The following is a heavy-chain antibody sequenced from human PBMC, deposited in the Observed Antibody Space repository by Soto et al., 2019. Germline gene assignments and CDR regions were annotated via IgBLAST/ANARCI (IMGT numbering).Heavy chain of an antibody. CDR3: VRFAVGTMMDY. D-gene: IGHD3-22*01. Sequence: QMQLQESGPGLVEPSETLSLTCTISGGSISSSYYYWGWVRQPPGKGLEWIGTINHSGNTYYSPSLNRRVSIPADMSKNQFSQKLTSVTAADTAVYYWVRFAVGTMMDYWGQGTLVTVSS. J-gene: IGHJ4*02. V-gene: IGHV4-39*01. CDR2: INHSGNT. CDR1: GGSISSSYYY.